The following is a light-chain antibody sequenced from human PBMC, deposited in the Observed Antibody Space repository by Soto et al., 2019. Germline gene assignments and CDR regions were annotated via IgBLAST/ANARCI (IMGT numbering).Light chain of an antibody. V-gene: IGLV2-14*03. Sequence: QSALTQPASLSGSPGQSITISCTGTSSDVGGYNYVSWYQQPPGKAPRLMFYGVSNRPLGVSYRFSGSKSGNTASLTISGLQYEDEDDYYCNSYASVNSPVLFGGGTQLTVL. CDR3: NSYASVNSPVL. CDR2: GVS. CDR1: SSDVGGYNY. J-gene: IGLJ2*01.